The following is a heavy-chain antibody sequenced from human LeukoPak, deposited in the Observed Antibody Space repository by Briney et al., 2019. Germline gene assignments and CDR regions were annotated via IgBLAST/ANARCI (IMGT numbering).Heavy chain of an antibody. Sequence: ASVKVSCKASGYTFTSYGISWVRQAPGQGLEWMGWISAYNGNTNYAQKLQGRVTMTTDTSTSTAYMELRSLRSDDTAVYYCARDYAPFYYDSSGHRTVYFDYWAQGTLVTVST. V-gene: IGHV1-18*01. D-gene: IGHD3-22*01. CDR3: ARDYAPFYYDSSGHRTVYFDY. CDR2: ISAYNGNT. J-gene: IGHJ4*02. CDR1: GYTFTSYG.